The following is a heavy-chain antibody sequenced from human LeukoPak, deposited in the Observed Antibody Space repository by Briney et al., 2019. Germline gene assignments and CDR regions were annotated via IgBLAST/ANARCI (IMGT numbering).Heavy chain of an antibody. CDR2: ISWNSGSI. V-gene: IGHV3-9*01. J-gene: IGHJ4*02. D-gene: IGHD3-22*01. CDR3: AKASYDRCGFYPFDY. CDR1: GFTFDDYA. Sequence: GGSLRLSCAASGFTFDDYAMHWVRQAPGKGLEWVSGISWNSGSIGYADSVKGRFTISRDNAKNSLYLQMNSLRAEDTALYYCAKASYDRCGFYPFDYWGQGTLVTVSS.